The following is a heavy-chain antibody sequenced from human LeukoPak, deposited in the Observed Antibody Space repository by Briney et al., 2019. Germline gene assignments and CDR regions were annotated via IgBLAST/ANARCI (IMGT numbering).Heavy chain of an antibody. D-gene: IGHD3-22*01. V-gene: IGHV4-59*01. CDR2: IFFGGST. Sequence: SETLSLTCTVSGGSIRNNYWNWIRQPPGKGLEWIGYIFFGGSTTYNPSLKSRAAISMDTPKNQFSLKLTSVTAADTAVYYCVRDLDYYEGFNIFDIWGQGTLVTISS. CDR3: VRDLDYYEGFNIFDI. CDR1: GGSIRNNY. J-gene: IGHJ3*02.